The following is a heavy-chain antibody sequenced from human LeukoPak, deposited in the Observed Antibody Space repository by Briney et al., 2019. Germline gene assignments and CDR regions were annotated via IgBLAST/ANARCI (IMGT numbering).Heavy chain of an antibody. CDR1: GFTFSSYA. V-gene: IGHV3-23*01. J-gene: IGHJ4*02. CDR3: AKSWQWLENFDY. Sequence: GGSLRLSCAASGFTFSSYAMSWVRQAPGKGLEWVSAISGSGGSTYYADSVKGRFTISRDNSKNTLYLQMSSLRAEDTAVYYCAKSWQWLENFDYWGQGTLVTVSS. CDR2: ISGSGGST. D-gene: IGHD6-19*01.